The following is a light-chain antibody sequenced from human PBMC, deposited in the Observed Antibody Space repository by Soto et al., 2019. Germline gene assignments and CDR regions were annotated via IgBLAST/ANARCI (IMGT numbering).Light chain of an antibody. CDR1: SSNIGAGYD. J-gene: IGLJ3*02. Sequence: QSVLTQPPSVSGAPGQRVTISCSGSSSNIGAGYDIHWYQQLPGTAPKLLIFDNSDRPSGVPERFSVSKSGTSASLALTALQAEDEADYYCQSYDSSLGAWVFGGGTKLTVL. CDR2: DNS. CDR3: QSYDSSLGAWV. V-gene: IGLV1-40*01.